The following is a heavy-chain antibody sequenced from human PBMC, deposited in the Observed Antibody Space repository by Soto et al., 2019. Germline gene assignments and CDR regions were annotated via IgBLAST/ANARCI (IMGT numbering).Heavy chain of an antibody. D-gene: IGHD1-26*01. CDR1: GGAISDVRFY. V-gene: IGHV4-39*01. J-gene: IGHJ5*02. CDR2: IYYTGTT. CDR3: ARQKWEQPKWFDP. Sequence: QLQLQESGPGLVKPSETLSLTCSLSGGAISDVRFYWGWIRQSPGRGLEWIGSIYYTGTTFFNPSLQSRVTISVDTSENQFSLKLYSVTAADTALYFCARQKWEQPKWFDPWGQGTLVIVSP.